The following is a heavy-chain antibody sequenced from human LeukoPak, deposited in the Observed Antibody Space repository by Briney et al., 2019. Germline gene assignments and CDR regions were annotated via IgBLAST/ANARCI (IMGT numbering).Heavy chain of an antibody. Sequence: ASVKVSCKASGYTFTIYYIHWVRQAPGQGLERMGMINPSGGSATYAQKFQGRVTMTRDTSTSTVYMELSSLRSEDTAVYYCARARHTGDYWGQGTLVTVSS. CDR3: ARARHTGDY. V-gene: IGHV1-46*01. D-gene: IGHD3-16*02. CDR2: INPSGGSA. CDR1: GYTFTIYY. J-gene: IGHJ4*02.